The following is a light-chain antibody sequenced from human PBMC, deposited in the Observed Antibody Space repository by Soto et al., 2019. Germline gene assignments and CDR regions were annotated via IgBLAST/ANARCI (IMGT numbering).Light chain of an antibody. CDR3: QQYNDNWT. Sequence: DIQMTQSPSTLSASVGDRVTITCRASQSISSWLAWYQQKPGKAPKLLIYKASTLQSGVPSRFSGGGSGTEFTLAISSLQPDYSATYYCQQYNDNWTFGQGTKVEIK. V-gene: IGKV1-5*03. J-gene: IGKJ1*01. CDR1: QSISSW. CDR2: KAS.